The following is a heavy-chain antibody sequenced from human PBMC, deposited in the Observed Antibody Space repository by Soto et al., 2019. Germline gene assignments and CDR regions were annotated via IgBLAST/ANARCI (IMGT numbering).Heavy chain of an antibody. CDR1: GYTFNSFHF. CDR3: AAATLPGARFYGMDV. D-gene: IGHD2-2*01. Sequence: PSESLSLTCVASGYTFNSFHFCGWIQKPPGKGLQWIGSLSQNGGTYRNPSLRSRVTLSVDTSKNQFSLKLTSVTATDAAVYYCAAATLPGARFYGMDVWGQGSTVTVSS. J-gene: IGHJ6*02. V-gene: IGHV4-38-2*01. CDR2: LSQNGGT.